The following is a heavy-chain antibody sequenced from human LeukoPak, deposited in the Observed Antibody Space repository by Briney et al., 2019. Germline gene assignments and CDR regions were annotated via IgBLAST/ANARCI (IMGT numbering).Heavy chain of an antibody. V-gene: IGHV3-23*01. Sequence: TGGSLRLSCAAAGFTFSSYAMSWVRQAPGKGLEWVSAISGRGGSTYYADSGKGRFTLSRNHSKNTLYLQMNSLRAEDTAVYYWPKDGYSGSPYYFDSWGQGTLVTVSS. CDR2: ISGRGGST. CDR3: PKDGYSGSPYYFDS. J-gene: IGHJ4*02. CDR1: GFTFSSYA. D-gene: IGHD1-26*01.